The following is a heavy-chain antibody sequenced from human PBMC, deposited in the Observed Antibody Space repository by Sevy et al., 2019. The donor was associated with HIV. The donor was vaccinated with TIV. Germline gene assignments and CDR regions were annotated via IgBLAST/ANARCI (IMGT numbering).Heavy chain of an antibody. V-gene: IGHV3-23*01. J-gene: IGHJ4*02. CDR3: VKEGEGYNYDSSGSFGL. CDR1: GFNFNTFA. Sequence: GGSLRLSCAASGFNFNTFAMSWVRQAPGKGLEWVSAISGSSYSTYYANSVKGRFTISRDNSKNTLYLQMYSLRAEDTAVYYCVKEGEGYNYDSSGSFGLWGQGTLVTVSS. D-gene: IGHD3-22*01. CDR2: ISGSSYST.